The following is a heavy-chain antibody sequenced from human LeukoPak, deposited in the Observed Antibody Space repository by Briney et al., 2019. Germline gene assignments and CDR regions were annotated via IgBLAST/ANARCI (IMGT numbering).Heavy chain of an antibody. Sequence: GESLKISCKGSGYSFTSYWIGWVRQMPGKGLEWMGIIYPGDSDTRYSPFFQGQVTISADKSISTAYLQWSSLKASDTAMYYCARRSYYDSSGYASDYYYGMDVWGQGTTVTVSS. J-gene: IGHJ6*02. CDR3: ARRSYYDSSGYASDYYYGMDV. V-gene: IGHV5-51*01. CDR1: GYSFTSYW. CDR2: IYPGDSDT. D-gene: IGHD3-22*01.